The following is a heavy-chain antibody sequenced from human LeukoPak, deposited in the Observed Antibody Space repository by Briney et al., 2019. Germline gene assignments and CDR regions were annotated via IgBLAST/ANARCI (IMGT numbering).Heavy chain of an antibody. D-gene: IGHD2-2*02. CDR3: AREDIVVVPAAIFSSFDP. Sequence: GASVKVSCKASGGTFSSYAISWVRQAPGQGLEWMGGNIPIFGTANYAQKFQGRVTMTRDTSISTAYMELSRLRSDDTAVYYCAREDIVVVPAAIFSSFDPWGQGTLVTVSS. CDR1: GGTFSSYA. CDR2: NIPIFGTA. J-gene: IGHJ5*02. V-gene: IGHV1-69*05.